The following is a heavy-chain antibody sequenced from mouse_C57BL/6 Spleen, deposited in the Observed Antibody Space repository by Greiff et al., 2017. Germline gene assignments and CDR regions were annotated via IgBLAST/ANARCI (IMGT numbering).Heavy chain of an antibody. J-gene: IGHJ4*01. CDR2: IAPANGNT. CDR3: ARDGYYGRDAMDY. D-gene: IGHD2-3*01. V-gene: IGHV14-3*01. CDR1: GFNIKNTY. Sequence: FQLQQSVAELVRPGASVKLSCTASGFNIKNTYMHWVKQRPEPGLEWIGRIAPANGNTKYAPKFQGKATIPADTSSNTAYLQLSSLTSEDTAIYYCARDGYYGRDAMDYWGQGTSVTVSS.